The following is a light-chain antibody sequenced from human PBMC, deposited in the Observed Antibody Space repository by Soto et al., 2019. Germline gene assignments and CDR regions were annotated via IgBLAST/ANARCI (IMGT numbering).Light chain of an antibody. Sequence: QMTQSPSSLSASVGEKIIITCRASRDVGSDVSWYQQKPGQAPTLLIYAASNLYTGVPSRFSGSRSGTEFTLTISSLQPEDVASYYCLQAYGDSWTFGQGTKVEIE. CDR1: RDVGSD. CDR2: AAS. J-gene: IGKJ1*01. CDR3: LQAYGDSWT. V-gene: IGKV1-6*01.